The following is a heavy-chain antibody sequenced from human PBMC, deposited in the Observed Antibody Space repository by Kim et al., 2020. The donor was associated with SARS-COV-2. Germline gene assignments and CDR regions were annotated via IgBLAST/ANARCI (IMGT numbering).Heavy chain of an antibody. D-gene: IGHD2-2*02. V-gene: IGHV3-30*18. CDR1: GFTFSSYG. J-gene: IGHJ6*02. Sequence: GGSLRLSCAASGFTFSSYGMHWVRQAPGKGLEWVAVISYDGSNKYYADSVKGRFTISRDNSKNTLYLQMNSLRAEDTAVYYCAKVGGGCSSTSCYNDVGPYYYYGMDVWGQGTTVTVSS. CDR2: ISYDGSNK. CDR3: AKVGGGCSSTSCYNDVGPYYYYGMDV.